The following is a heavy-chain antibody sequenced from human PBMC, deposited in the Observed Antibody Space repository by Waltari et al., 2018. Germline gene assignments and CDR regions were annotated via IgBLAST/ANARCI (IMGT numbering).Heavy chain of an antibody. Sequence: QVQLQESGPGLVKPSGTLSLTCAVSGGSISSSNWSSWVRQPPGKGLEWFGKINHSGRTNYNPSLKSRVTKSVDKSKTQFSLRLSSVTAADTAVYYCAGDRGWGPGAFNIWGQGTMVTVSS. V-gene: IGHV4-4*02. CDR1: GGSISSSNW. CDR2: INHSGRT. J-gene: IGHJ3*02. CDR3: AGDRGWGPGAFNI. D-gene: IGHD3-10*01.